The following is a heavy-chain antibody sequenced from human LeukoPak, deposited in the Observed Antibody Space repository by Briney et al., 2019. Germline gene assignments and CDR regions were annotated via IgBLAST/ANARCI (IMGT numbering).Heavy chain of an antibody. CDR3: ARGVLGI. Sequence: PSETLSLTCTVSGGSISSSSYYWGWIRQPPGKGLEWIGSIYYSGSTYYNPSLKSRVTISVDTSKNQFSLKLSSVTAADTAVYYCARGVLGIWGQGTMVTVSS. CDR2: IYYSGST. V-gene: IGHV4-39*01. CDR1: GGSISSSSYY. J-gene: IGHJ3*02. D-gene: IGHD3-10*01.